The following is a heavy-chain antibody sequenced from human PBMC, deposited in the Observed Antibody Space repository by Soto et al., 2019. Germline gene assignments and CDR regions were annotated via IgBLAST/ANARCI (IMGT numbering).Heavy chain of an antibody. D-gene: IGHD3-22*01. CDR3: ARVRVKSYYDSSGYLMDV. CDR1: GFTFSDYY. Sequence: SGGSLRLSCAASGFTFSDYYMSWIRQAPGKGLEWVSYISSSSSYTNYADSVKGRFTISRDNAKNSLYLQMNSLRAEDTAVYYCARVRVKSYYDSSGYLMDVWGQGTTVTVSS. V-gene: IGHV3-11*06. J-gene: IGHJ6*02. CDR2: ISSSSSYT.